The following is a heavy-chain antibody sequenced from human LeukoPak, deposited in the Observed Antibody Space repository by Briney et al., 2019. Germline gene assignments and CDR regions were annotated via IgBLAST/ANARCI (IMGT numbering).Heavy chain of an antibody. Sequence: SVKVSCKASGGTFSSYAISWVRQAPGQGLEWMGGIIPIFGTANYAQKFQGRVTITADESTSTAYMELSSLRSEDTAVYYCARGELLRYFDWLSIPPYYFDPWGQGTLVTVSS. V-gene: IGHV1-69*13. D-gene: IGHD3-9*01. CDR3: ARGELLRYFDWLSIPPYYFDP. J-gene: IGHJ5*02. CDR1: GGTFSSYA. CDR2: IIPIFGTA.